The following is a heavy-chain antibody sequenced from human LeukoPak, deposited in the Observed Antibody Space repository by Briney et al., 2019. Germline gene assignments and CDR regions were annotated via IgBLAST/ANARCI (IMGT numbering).Heavy chain of an antibody. CDR1: GGSISSYY. Sequence: PSETLSLTCTVSGGSISSYYWSWIRQPAGKGLEWIGRIYTNGSTNYNPSLKSRVTISVDKSKNQFSLKLSSVTAADTAVYYCARDYYGSGSYYTSWFDPWGQGTLVTVSS. V-gene: IGHV4-4*07. CDR2: IYTNGST. J-gene: IGHJ5*02. D-gene: IGHD3-10*01. CDR3: ARDYYGSGSYYTSWFDP.